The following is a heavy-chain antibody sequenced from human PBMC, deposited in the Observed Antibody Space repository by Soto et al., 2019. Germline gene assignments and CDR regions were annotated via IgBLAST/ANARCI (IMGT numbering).Heavy chain of an antibody. CDR2: IYYSGST. J-gene: IGHJ4*02. CDR1: GGSISSGGYY. D-gene: IGHD1-26*01. CDR3: ERARGSYAYFDY. Sequence: QVQLQESGPGLVKPSQTLSLTCTVSGGSISSGGYYWSWIRQHPGKGLEWIGYIYYSGSTYYNPSLKSRVTISVNTSKNQFALKLSSVTAADTAVYYCERARGSYAYFDYWCQGTLVTLSS. V-gene: IGHV4-31*03.